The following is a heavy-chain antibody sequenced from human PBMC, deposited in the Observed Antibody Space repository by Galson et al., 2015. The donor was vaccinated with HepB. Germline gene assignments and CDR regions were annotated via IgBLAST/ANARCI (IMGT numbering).Heavy chain of an antibody. Sequence: SVKVSCKASGYIFTNYYIHWVRQAPGQGLECMGIVDPSGDRTTYAQQFQGRVTMTSDTSTSTVYMDLSSLRSDDTAVYYCARGGCRGSSCYYDYWGQGALVTVSS. CDR3: ARGGCRGSSCYYDY. CDR1: GYIFTNYY. D-gene: IGHD2-2*01. CDR2: VDPSGDRT. J-gene: IGHJ4*02. V-gene: IGHV1-46*01.